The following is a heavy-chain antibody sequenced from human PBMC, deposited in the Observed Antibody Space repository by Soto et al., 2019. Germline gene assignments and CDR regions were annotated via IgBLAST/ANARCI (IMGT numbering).Heavy chain of an antibody. CDR1: GFTFSSYA. CDR2: ISSDGSNK. D-gene: IGHD1-1*01. Sequence: QVQLVESGGGVVQPGRSLRLSCAASGFTFSSYAMHWVRQAPGKGLEWVAVISSDGSNKYYADSVRGRFTISRDNSENTVYLTMSSLSGDDTAVFYCAKAPWNLAHTHYFDFWGQGTLVTVSS. CDR3: AKAPWNLAHTHYFDF. V-gene: IGHV3-30-3*01. J-gene: IGHJ4*02.